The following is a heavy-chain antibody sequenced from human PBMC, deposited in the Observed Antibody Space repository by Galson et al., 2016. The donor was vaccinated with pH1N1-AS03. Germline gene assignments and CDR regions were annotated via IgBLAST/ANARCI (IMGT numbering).Heavy chain of an antibody. V-gene: IGHV4-39*07. D-gene: IGHD6-19*01. Sequence: SETLSLTCTVSGASLISTTYYWAWIRQPPGKGLEWIGTMYYNGRAYYNPSLRSRVTMSGDTSKNQFSLKLNSVTAADTAVYFCATYYFEFLTDVTAVTGTELGAFDIWGQGTMVTVSS. J-gene: IGHJ3*02. CDR1: GASLISTTYY. CDR2: MYYNGRA. CDR3: ATYYFEFLTDVTAVTGTELGAFDI.